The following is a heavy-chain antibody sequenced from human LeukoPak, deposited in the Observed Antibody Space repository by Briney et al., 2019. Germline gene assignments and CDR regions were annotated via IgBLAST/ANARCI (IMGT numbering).Heavy chain of an antibody. J-gene: IGHJ6*03. CDR2: ISSSSSYI. CDR1: GFTFSSYS. D-gene: IGHD7-27*01. CDR3: AKDNHWGLYYYYYYYMDV. Sequence: PGGSLRLSCAASGFTFSSYSMNWVRQAPGKGLEWVSSISSSSSYIYYADSVKGRFTISRDNAKNSLYLQMNSLRAEDTAVYYCAKDNHWGLYYYYYYYMDVWGKGTTVTISS. V-gene: IGHV3-21*01.